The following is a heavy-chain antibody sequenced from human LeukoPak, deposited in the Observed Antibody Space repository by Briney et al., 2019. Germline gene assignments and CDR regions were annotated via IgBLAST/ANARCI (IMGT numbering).Heavy chain of an antibody. J-gene: IGHJ6*02. Sequence: PGGSLRLSCAASGFTFTSYAMSWVRQAPGKGLEWVSAISGSGGSTYYADSVKGRLTISRDNSKNTLYLQMNSLRAEDTAIYYCAKTGNYYYGMDVWGQGTTVTVSS. V-gene: IGHV3-23*01. CDR1: GFTFTSYA. CDR2: ISGSGGST. CDR3: AKTGNYYYGMDV. D-gene: IGHD1-14*01.